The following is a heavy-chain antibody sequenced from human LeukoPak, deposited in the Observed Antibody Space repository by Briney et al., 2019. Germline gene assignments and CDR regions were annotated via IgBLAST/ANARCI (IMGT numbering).Heavy chain of an antibody. D-gene: IGHD5-18*01. CDR1: GGSFSGYY. CDR3: ARVGGKYSYGSVGY. J-gene: IGHJ4*02. CDR2: INHSGST. Sequence: SETLSLTCAVYGGSFSGYYWSWIRQPPGKGLEWIGEINHSGSTNYNPSLKSRVTMSVDTSKNQFSLKLSSVTAADTAVYYCARVGGKYSYGSVGYWGQGTLVTVSS. V-gene: IGHV4-34*01.